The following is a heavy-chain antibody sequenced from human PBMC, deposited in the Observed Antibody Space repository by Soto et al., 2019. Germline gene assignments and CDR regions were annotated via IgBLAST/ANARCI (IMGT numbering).Heavy chain of an antibody. D-gene: IGHD2-15*01. Sequence: QVQLVESGGGVVQPGRSLRLSCAASGFTFSSYGMHWVRQAPGKGLEWVAVIWYDGSNKYYADSVKGRFTISRDNSKNTLYLQMNSLRAEETAVYYCARGGDILVVVAAAPCYGMDVWGQGTTVTGSS. CDR1: GFTFSSYG. V-gene: IGHV3-33*01. CDR3: ARGGDILVVVAAAPCYGMDV. CDR2: IWYDGSNK. J-gene: IGHJ6*02.